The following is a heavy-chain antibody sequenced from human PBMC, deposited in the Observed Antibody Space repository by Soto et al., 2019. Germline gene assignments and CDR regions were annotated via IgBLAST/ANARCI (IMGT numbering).Heavy chain of an antibody. D-gene: IGHD2-21*02. CDR1: GFSLSTSGVG. CDR3: IQSRCGGDCLQSYASHYYYGMDV. CDR2: IYWDDDK. J-gene: IGHJ6*02. Sequence: QITLKESGPTLVKPTQTLTLTCTFSGFSLSTSGVGVGWIRQPPGKALEWLALIYWDDDKRYSPSLRSRLTINKDTSKNHVVLTMTNMDPLDTATYYCIQSRCGGDCLQSYASHYYYGMDVWGQGTTVTVSS. V-gene: IGHV2-5*02.